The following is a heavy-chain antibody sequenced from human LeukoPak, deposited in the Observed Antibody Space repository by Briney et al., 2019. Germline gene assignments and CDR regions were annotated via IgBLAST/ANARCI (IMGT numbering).Heavy chain of an antibody. D-gene: IGHD1-26*01. CDR2: VNPNSGDT. J-gene: IGHJ5*01. V-gene: IGHV1-2*02. Sequence: ASVKVSCKASGYTFTGYYLHWVRQAPGQGLEWMGCVNPNSGDTNYAQKFQGSVAMTRDTSISTVYMELSRLRSDDTAVYYCARASGSYWWFDSWGQGTLVTVSS. CDR3: ARASGSYWWFDS. CDR1: GYTFTGYY.